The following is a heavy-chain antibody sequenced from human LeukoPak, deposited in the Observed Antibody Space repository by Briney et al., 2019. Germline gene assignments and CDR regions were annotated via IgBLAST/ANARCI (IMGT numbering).Heavy chain of an antibody. V-gene: IGHV3-48*03. J-gene: IGHJ4*02. CDR1: GFTFTSYD. Sequence: GGSLRLSCVISGFTFTSYDFNWVRQAPGKGLEWVSYISNGGGTIYYAESVKGRFTISRDNARNSLYLQMNSLRAEDTALYYCIRDLFDDYSLDYWGQGALVTVSS. D-gene: IGHD4-11*01. CDR2: ISNGGGTI. CDR3: IRDLFDDYSLDY.